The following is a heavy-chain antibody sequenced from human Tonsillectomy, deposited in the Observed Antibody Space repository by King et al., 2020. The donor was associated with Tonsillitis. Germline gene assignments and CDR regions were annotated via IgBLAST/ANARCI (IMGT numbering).Heavy chain of an antibody. CDR3: ASEVHFDMVPVDT. J-gene: IGHJ5*02. Sequence: VQLVESGGGLVQPGGSLRLSCAVSGFSFRIYWMNWVRQAPGKGLEWVANIKQDGSEKYYVDSVKGRFTISRDNAKNSLYLQMNSLRAEDTAVYFCASEVHFDMVPVDTLGQGTLVTVSP. CDR2: IKQDGSEK. V-gene: IGHV3-7*03. CDR1: GFSFRIYW. D-gene: IGHD3-9*01.